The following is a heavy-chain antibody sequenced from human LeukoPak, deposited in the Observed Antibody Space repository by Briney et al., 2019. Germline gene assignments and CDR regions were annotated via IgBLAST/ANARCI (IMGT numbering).Heavy chain of an antibody. CDR2: ISLSGGST. V-gene: IGHV3-23*01. J-gene: IGHJ4*02. CDR1: GFTFSSYD. Sequence: GGSLRLSCAASGFTFSSYDMSWVRQAAGKGLEWVSAISLSGGSTYHADSVKGRFTISRDNSKNTLNLQMNSLKTEDTAVYYCIPTRGYTPTAPVDYWGQGTLVTVSS. CDR3: IPTRGYTPTAPVDY. D-gene: IGHD6-13*01.